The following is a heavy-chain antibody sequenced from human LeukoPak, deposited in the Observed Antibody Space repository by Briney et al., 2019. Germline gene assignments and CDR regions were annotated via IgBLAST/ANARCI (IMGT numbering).Heavy chain of an antibody. CDR1: GGSISSSSYY. D-gene: IGHD2-2*01. V-gene: IGHV4-39*07. J-gene: IGHJ4*02. CDR3: ASSTSYQYYFDY. CDR2: IYYSGST. Sequence: PSETLSLTCTVSGGSISSSSYYWGWIRQPPGKGLEWIGSIYYSGSTYYNPSLKSRVTISVDTSKNQFSLKLSSVTAADTAVYYCASSTSYQYYFDYWGQGTLVTVSS.